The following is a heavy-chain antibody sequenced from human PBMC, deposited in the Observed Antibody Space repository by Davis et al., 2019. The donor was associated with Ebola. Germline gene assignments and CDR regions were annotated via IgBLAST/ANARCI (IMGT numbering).Heavy chain of an antibody. Sequence: PGGSLRLSCADSVITFSSYAMTWVRQAPGKGLEWVSAISGSGGNTYYADSVKGRFTISRDNAKNTLYLQMNSLRAEDTAVYYCVRGGRVLYYGMDVWGQGTTVTVSS. CDR1: VITFSSYA. CDR3: VRGGRVLYYGMDV. J-gene: IGHJ6*02. V-gene: IGHV3-23*01. D-gene: IGHD2-15*01. CDR2: ISGSGGNT.